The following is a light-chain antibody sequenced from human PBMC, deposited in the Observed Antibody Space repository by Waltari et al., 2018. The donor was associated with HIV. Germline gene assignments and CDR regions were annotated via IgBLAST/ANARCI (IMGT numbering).Light chain of an antibody. Sequence: YELTPPPSVSVFRGKTTSIPCSGEKLGDKYAWWYQQKPGKSPFLVIYQDGKRPSGIPQRFSGFNSGNTATLTISGTQAMDESDYYCQAWDSDTSKVFGGGTKLTVL. V-gene: IGLV3-1*01. CDR3: QAWDSDTSKV. J-gene: IGLJ2*01. CDR2: QDG. CDR1: KLGDKY.